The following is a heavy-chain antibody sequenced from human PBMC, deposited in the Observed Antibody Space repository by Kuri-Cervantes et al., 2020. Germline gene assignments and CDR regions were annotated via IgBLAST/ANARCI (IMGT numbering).Heavy chain of an antibody. D-gene: IGHD5-24*01. J-gene: IGHJ3*02. CDR1: GGSISSYY. V-gene: IGHV4-59*12. CDR2: IYYSGST. Sequence: GSLRLSCTVSGGSISSYYWSWIRQPPGKELEWIGYIYYSGSTNYNPSLKSRVTISVDTSKNQFSLKLSSVTAADTAVYYCARAGRDGYSYDAFDIWGQGTMVTVSS. CDR3: ARAGRDGYSYDAFDI.